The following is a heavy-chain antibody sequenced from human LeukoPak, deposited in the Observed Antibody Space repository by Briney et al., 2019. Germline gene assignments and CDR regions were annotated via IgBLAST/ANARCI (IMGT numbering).Heavy chain of an antibody. CDR2: IKEDGSEK. Sequence: GGSLRLSRTASGFTFNRDWTGWVRQAPGKGLEWVANIKEDGSEKNYVDSVKGRFTISRDNAENSVYLQMNDLRAEDTGVYYCVTKEPSTSGWSYWGQGTLVTVSS. CDR3: VTKEPSTSGWSY. J-gene: IGHJ4*02. D-gene: IGHD6-19*01. CDR1: GFTFNRDW. V-gene: IGHV3-7*01.